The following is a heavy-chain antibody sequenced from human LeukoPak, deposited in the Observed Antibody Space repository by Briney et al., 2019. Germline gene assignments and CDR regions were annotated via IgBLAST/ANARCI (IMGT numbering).Heavy chain of an antibody. CDR2: ISSSGSTI. D-gene: IGHD1-26*01. CDR3: AKRYSGSSGLYNFDY. Sequence: GGSLRLSCAVSGFTFSHYSMTWIRQAPGKGLEWVSYISSSGSTIYYADSVKGRFTISRDNAKNSLYLQMNSLRAEDTAVYYCAKRYSGSSGLYNFDYWGQGTLVTVSS. J-gene: IGHJ4*02. V-gene: IGHV3-11*01. CDR1: GFTFSHYS.